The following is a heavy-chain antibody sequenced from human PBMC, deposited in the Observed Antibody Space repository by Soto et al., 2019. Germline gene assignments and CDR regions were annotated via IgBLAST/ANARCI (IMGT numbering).Heavy chain of an antibody. J-gene: IGHJ4*02. CDR1: GYTFTDYW. Sequence: GESLKISCKGSGYTFTDYWIGWVRQLPGKGLEWMGIIYPGDSDTMFGPSFEGQVTMSADKSTSTAYLQWSNLRASDTAMYFCARRVLHDALSPTYYIDFWGQGTPVTVSS. V-gene: IGHV5-51*01. D-gene: IGHD3-9*01. CDR3: ARRVLHDALSPTYYIDF. CDR2: IYPGDSDT.